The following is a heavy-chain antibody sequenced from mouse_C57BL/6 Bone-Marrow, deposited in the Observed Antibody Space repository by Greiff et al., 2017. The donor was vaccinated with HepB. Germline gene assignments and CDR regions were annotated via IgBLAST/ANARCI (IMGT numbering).Heavy chain of an antibody. J-gene: IGHJ2*01. CDR2: FHPYNDDT. D-gene: IGHD2-1*01. V-gene: IGHV1-47*01. CDR1: GYTFTTYP. Sequence: QVHVKQSGAELVKPGASVKMSCKASGYTFTTYPIEWMKQNHGKSLEWIGNFHPYNDDTKYNEKFKGKATLTVEKSSSTVYLELSRLTSDDSAVYYCARGAYYGNYGDYWGQGTTLTVSS. CDR3: ARGAYYGNYGDY.